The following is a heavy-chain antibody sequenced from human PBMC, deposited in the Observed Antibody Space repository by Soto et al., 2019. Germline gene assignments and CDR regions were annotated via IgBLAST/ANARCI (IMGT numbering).Heavy chain of an antibody. Sequence: ASVKVSCKASGGTFSSYAISWVRQAPGQGLEWMGGIIPIFGTANYAQKFQGRVTITADESTSTAYMELSSLRSEDTAVYYCASDVDCHDSSGHCGYWGQGTLVTVSS. CDR3: ASDVDCHDSSGHCGY. J-gene: IGHJ4*02. CDR1: GGTFSSYA. D-gene: IGHD3-22*01. CDR2: IIPIFGTA. V-gene: IGHV1-69*13.